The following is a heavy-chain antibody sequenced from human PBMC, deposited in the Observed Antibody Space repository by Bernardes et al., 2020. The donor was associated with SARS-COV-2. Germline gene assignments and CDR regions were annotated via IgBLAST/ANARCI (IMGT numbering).Heavy chain of an antibody. Sequence: SETLSLICIFSGGSIRSYYWSWIRQPPGKGLEWIGYIYYSGSTSSNPSLKSRVTISVDTSENRLSLRLSSVTAADTAVYYCARSGSGWDFGNWGQGTLVTVSS. V-gene: IGHV4-59*01. CDR3: ARSGSGWDFGN. D-gene: IGHD6-19*01. J-gene: IGHJ4*02. CDR1: GGSIRSYY. CDR2: IYYSGST.